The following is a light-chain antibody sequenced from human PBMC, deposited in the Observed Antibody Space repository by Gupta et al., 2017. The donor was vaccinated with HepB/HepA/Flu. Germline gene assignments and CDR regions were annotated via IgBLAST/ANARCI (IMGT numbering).Light chain of an antibody. CDR3: CSYTSTSTYV. CDR2: DVS. Sequence: QSALTQPASVSVSPGQSITISCTGTSSDVGGYNFVSWYQQHPGKAPKLMIYDVSNRPSGVPNRFAGSKSGNTASLTISGLQAEDEAEYYCCSYTSTSTYVFGTGTKVTVL. V-gene: IGLV2-14*01. CDR1: SSDVGGYNF. J-gene: IGLJ1*01.